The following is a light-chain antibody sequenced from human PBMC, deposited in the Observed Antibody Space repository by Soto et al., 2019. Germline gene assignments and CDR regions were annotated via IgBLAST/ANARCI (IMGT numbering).Light chain of an antibody. CDR2: DAS. CDR3: QQYNSYSPYT. J-gene: IGKJ2*01. Sequence: IQMTQSPSTLSASVGDRVTITCRASQSISSWLAWYQQKPGKAPKLLIYDASSLDSGVPSRFSGSGSGTEFTLTISSLQPDDFATYYCQQYNSYSPYTFGQGTKLEIK. V-gene: IGKV1-5*01. CDR1: QSISSW.